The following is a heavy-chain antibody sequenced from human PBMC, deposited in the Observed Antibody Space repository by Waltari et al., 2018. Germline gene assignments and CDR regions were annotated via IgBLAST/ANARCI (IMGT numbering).Heavy chain of an antibody. CDR1: GGSIRSYY. D-gene: IGHD4-17*01. Sequence: QVQLQESGPGLVKPSETLSLTCPVSGGSIRSYYWSWIRQPPGKGLGGIGYIYYSGSSNYNPSLKSRVTISVDTSKNLFTLKLSSVTAADTAVYYCARETTGDAFDIWGQGTMVTVSS. CDR3: ARETTGDAFDI. J-gene: IGHJ3*02. V-gene: IGHV4-59*01. CDR2: IYYSGSS.